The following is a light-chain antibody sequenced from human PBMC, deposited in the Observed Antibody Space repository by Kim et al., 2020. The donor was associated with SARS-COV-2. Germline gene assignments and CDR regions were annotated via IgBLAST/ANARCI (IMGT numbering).Light chain of an antibody. CDR2: EVS. CDR3: SSYTSSITLSV. J-gene: IGLJ3*02. V-gene: IGLV2-18*02. CDR1: SSDVGSYNR. Sequence: QSALTQPPSVSCSPFPSFTISCTGTSSDVGSYNRVSWYQQPPGTAPKLMIYEVSNRPSGVPDRFSGSKSGNTASLTISGLQAEDEADYYCSSYTSSITLSVFGGGTQLTVL.